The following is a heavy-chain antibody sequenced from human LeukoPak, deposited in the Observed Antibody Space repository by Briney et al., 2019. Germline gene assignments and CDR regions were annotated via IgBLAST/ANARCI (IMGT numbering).Heavy chain of an antibody. CDR2: IYYSGST. CDR1: GGSIRSSSYH. D-gene: IGHD3-10*01. J-gene: IGHJ4*02. V-gene: IGHV4-39*07. CDR3: ARPGSGTYFYDF. Sequence: SETLSLTCTVSGGSIRSSSYHWGWIRQPPGKGLEWIGNIYYSGSTYYNPSLKSRLTISVDASQNQFSLKLTSLTAADTAVYYCARPGSGTYFYDFWGQGTLVTVSS.